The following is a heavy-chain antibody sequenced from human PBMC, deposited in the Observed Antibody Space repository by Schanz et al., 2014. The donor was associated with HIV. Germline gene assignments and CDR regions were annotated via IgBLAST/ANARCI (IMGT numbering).Heavy chain of an antibody. Sequence: QVQLVQSGAEVKKPGSSMKVSCKASGGTFSSLSFSWVRQAPGQGLEWMGWINPNSGGADSAQKFQGRVTMTRDTSITTASLELSRLRSDDTAVYFCARNPYQLLPFDSWGQGTLVTVSS. D-gene: IGHD2-15*01. CDR2: INPNSGGA. CDR1: GGTFSSLS. V-gene: IGHV1-2*02. J-gene: IGHJ4*02. CDR3: ARNPYQLLPFDS.